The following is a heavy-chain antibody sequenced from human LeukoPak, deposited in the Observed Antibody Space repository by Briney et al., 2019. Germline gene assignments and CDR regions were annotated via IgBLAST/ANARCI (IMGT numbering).Heavy chain of an antibody. CDR3: ASTYYDSSGSSFDY. D-gene: IGHD3-22*01. CDR2: IYSGGST. CDR1: GFTVSSNY. V-gene: IGHV3-66*01. J-gene: IGHJ4*02. Sequence: PGGSLRLSCAASGFTVSSNYMSWVRQAPGKGLEWVSVIYSGGSTYYADSVKGRFTISRDNSKNTLYLQMNSLRAEDTAVYYCASTYYDSSGSSFDYWGQGTLVTVSS.